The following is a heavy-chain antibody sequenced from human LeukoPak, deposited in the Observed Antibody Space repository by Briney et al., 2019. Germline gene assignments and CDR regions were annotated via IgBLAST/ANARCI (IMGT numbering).Heavy chain of an antibody. V-gene: IGHV5-51*01. D-gene: IGHD5-18*01. J-gene: IGHJ4*02. CDR3: ARGPFTMSEYSYGYVDYFDY. CDR1: GYSFTSYW. Sequence: GESLKISCKGSGYSFTSYWIGWVRQMPGKGLEWIGIIYPGDSDTRYSPSFQGQVTISADKSISTAYLQWSSLKASDTAMYYCARGPFTMSEYSYGYVDYFDYWGQGTLVTVSS. CDR2: IYPGDSDT.